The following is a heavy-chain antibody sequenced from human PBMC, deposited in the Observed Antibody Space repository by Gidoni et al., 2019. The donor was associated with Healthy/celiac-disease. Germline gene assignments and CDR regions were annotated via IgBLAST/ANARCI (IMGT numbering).Heavy chain of an antibody. CDR3: TTGWELRGKGYFDY. D-gene: IGHD1-26*01. V-gene: IGHV3-15*07. CDR1: GFTFHNAR. Sequence: EVQLVASGGGLVKPGGSLRRSFAAYGFTFHNARMNWVRQAPGKGLEWVGRSKSKTDGGTTDYDAPVKGRFTISREYSKNTLYLQMNSLKTEDTAVYYCTTGWELRGKGYFDYWGQGTLVTVSS. J-gene: IGHJ4*02. CDR2: SKSKTDGGTT.